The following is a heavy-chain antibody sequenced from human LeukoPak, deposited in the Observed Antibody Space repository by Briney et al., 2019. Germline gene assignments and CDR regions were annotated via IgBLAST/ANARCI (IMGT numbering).Heavy chain of an antibody. V-gene: IGHV4-34*01. J-gene: IGHJ4*02. CDR2: INHSGST. CDR1: GGSFSGYY. D-gene: IGHD6-19*01. Sequence: PSETLSLTCAVYGGSFSGYYWSWIRQPPGKGLEWIGEINHSGSTNYNPSLESRVTISVDTSKNQFSLKLSSVTAADTAVYYCAISLYRRRTIIAVAGVYYFDYWGQGTLVTVSS. CDR3: AISLYRRRTIIAVAGVYYFDY.